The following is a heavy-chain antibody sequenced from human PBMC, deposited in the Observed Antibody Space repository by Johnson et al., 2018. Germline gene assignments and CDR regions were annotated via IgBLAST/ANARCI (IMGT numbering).Heavy chain of an antibody. Sequence: QVQLQQWGAGLLKPSETLSLNCAVYAGSFRGYYWSWIRQPPGKGLEWIGEINHRGSTNYNPSLQSRVTISVDTSKNHFSLKLNSVTAADTAVYYCARGSGYDYYYNYYSMDVWGQGTTVTVSS. J-gene: IGHJ6*02. D-gene: IGHD5-12*01. CDR3: ARGSGYDYYYNYYSMDV. CDR2: INHRGST. V-gene: IGHV4-34*01. CDR1: AGSFRGYY.